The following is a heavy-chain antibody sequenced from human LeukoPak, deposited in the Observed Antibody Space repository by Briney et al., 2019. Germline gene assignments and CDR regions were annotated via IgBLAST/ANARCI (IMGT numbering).Heavy chain of an antibody. D-gene: IGHD4-17*01. Sequence: PSETLSLTCTVSGGSISSYYWSWIRQPPGKGLEWIGYIYDSGSTNYNPSLKSRVTISVDTSKNQFSLKLRSVTAADTAVYYCARSSYGDYDFDSWGQGTLVTVSS. V-gene: IGHV4-59*01. J-gene: IGHJ4*02. CDR1: GGSISSYY. CDR3: ARSSYGDYDFDS. CDR2: IYDSGST.